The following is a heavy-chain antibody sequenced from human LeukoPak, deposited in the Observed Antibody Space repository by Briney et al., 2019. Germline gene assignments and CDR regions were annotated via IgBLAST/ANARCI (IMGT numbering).Heavy chain of an antibody. CDR2: TYYSGST. Sequence: SETLSLTCTVSGGSISGHYWTWIRQPPGKGLEWIGYTYYSGSTTYNPSLKSRVTISVDTSKNQFSLRVSSVTAADTAVYYCARVGATYSMYYFDYRGQGTLVTVSS. CDR3: ARVGATYSMYYFDY. D-gene: IGHD1-26*01. CDR1: GGSISGHY. J-gene: IGHJ4*02. V-gene: IGHV4-59*11.